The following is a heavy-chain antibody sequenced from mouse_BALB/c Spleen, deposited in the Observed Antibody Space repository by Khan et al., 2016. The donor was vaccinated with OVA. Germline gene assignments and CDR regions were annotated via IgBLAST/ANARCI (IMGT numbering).Heavy chain of an antibody. D-gene: IGHD2-10*01. CDR3: ARPPYFSYVMDY. J-gene: IGHJ4*01. V-gene: IGHV9-3-1*01. Sequence: LVESGPELKKPGETVKISCKASGYTFTNCGMNWVKQAPGKGLKWMGWINTYTGEPTYADDFKGRFAFSLETSASTAYLQINNLKNEDTATYFSARPPYFSYVMDYWGQGTSVTVSS. CDR1: GYTFTNCG. CDR2: INTYTGEP.